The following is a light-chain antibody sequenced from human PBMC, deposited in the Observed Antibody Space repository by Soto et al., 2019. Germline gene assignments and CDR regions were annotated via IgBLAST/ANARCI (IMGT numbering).Light chain of an antibody. J-gene: IGKJ1*01. CDR3: QQYYSAWWT. V-gene: IGKV4-1*01. CDR2: WAS. CDR1: RSVLYSSNNKNY. Sequence: DIVMTQSPDSLAVSLGERATINCKSSRSVLYSSNNKNYLAWYQQKPGQPPKLLIYWASTRESGVPDRFSGSGSGTDFTLTISSLQAEDVAVYYCQQYYSAWWTFGQGTKVEI.